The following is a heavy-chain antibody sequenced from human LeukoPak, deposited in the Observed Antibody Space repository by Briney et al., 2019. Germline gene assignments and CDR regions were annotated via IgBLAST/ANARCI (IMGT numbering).Heavy chain of an antibody. J-gene: IGHJ4*02. V-gene: IGHV4-30-2*01. CDR3: AGDNSKSYRFDY. Sequence: KPSETLSLTCAVSGGSISSGDYSWSWIRQPPGKGLEWIGYIYHSGSTLYNPSLKSRLTMSVDRSNNQFSLRLSSVTAADTAVYYCAGDNSKSYRFDYWGQGTLVTVSS. CDR1: GGSISSGDYS. CDR2: IYHSGST. D-gene: IGHD5-18*01.